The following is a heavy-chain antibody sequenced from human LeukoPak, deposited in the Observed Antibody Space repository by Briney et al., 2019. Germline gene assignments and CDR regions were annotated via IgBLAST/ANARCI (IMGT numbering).Heavy chain of an antibody. V-gene: IGHV4-61*01. J-gene: IGHJ5*01. CDR3: AKWISVRIAATGTFDS. CDR2: IYDRGIT. CDR1: GGSVSSGSYY. Sequence: SETLSLTCTVSGGSVSSGSYYWSWIRQSPGKGLEWIGYIYDRGITDCNPSLRSRVTTSVDMSKNQFSLKLSSVTAADTAVYYCAKWISVRIAATGTFDSWGQGTLVTVSS. D-gene: IGHD6-13*01.